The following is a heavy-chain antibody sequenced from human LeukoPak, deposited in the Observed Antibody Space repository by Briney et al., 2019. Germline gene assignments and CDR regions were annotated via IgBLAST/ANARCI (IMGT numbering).Heavy chain of an antibody. J-gene: IGHJ4*02. V-gene: IGHV4-59*12. Sequence: SETLSLTCTVSGGSISSYYWSWIRQPPGKGLEWIGYIYYTGSTNYNPSLESRVTISVDTSKNQFSLKLSSVTAADTAVYYCARASHILIEGGSRFDYWGQGTLVTVSS. CDR3: ARASHILIEGGSRFDY. D-gene: IGHD2/OR15-2a*01. CDR2: IYYTGST. CDR1: GGSISSYY.